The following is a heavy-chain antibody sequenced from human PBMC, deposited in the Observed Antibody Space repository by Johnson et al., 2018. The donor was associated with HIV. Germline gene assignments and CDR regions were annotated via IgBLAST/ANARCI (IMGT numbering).Heavy chain of an antibody. J-gene: IGHJ3*02. CDR3: ARDRLFWFRELCPHDAFDI. Sequence: QMQLVESGGGVVQPGRSLRLSCSASGFSFNDYAMHWVRQAPGKGLEWVAVISFDGGAIYYADSVEGRFTISRDNSRDTLSLQMNSLIVEDTALYYCARDRLFWFRELCPHDAFDIWGQGTMVTVSS. D-gene: IGHD3-10*01. CDR2: ISFDGGAI. CDR1: GFSFNDYA. V-gene: IGHV3-30-3*01.